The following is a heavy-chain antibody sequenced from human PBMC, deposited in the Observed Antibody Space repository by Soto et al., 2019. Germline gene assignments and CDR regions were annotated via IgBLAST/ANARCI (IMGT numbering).Heavy chain of an antibody. D-gene: IGHD3-3*01. Sequence: GGSLRLSCAASGFTFSSYAMHWVRQAPGKGLEWVAVISYDGSNKYYADSVKGRFTISRDNSKNTLYLQMNSLRAEDTAVYYCARDHPQGKRADFWSGYNGMDVWGQGTTVTVSS. CDR2: ISYDGSNK. V-gene: IGHV3-30-3*01. J-gene: IGHJ6*02. CDR3: ARDHPQGKRADFWSGYNGMDV. CDR1: GFTFSSYA.